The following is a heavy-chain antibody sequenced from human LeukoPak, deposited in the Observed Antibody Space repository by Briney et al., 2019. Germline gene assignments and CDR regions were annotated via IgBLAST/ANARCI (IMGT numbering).Heavy chain of an antibody. CDR3: GGFGYETAVDL. D-gene: IGHD2-2*01. V-gene: IGHV3-7*01. J-gene: IGHJ4*02. CDR2: INPTRRET. Sequence: PGGSLRLSCAASGFTFSNYWMTWLRQAPGKGPAWLANINPTRRETFYVEPVKGRFTISRDNAKNLLYLQMCSLGGEDKAVYDCGGFGYETAVDLWGGGTLVTVS. CDR1: GFTFSNYW.